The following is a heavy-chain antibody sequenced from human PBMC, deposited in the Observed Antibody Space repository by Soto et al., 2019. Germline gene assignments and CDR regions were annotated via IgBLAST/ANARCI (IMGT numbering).Heavy chain of an antibody. CDR2: ISASGGGT. J-gene: IGHJ4*02. V-gene: IGHV3-23*01. CDR3: AKDGIVGAPGHY. D-gene: IGHD1-26*01. CDR1: GFTFSTYA. Sequence: EVQMLESGGGLVQPGGSLRLSCAASGFTFSTYAMSWFRQTPGTGLEWVSSISASGGGTYYADSVKGRFTISRDNSKNTVDLQMNSLRAEDTPIYYCAKDGIVGAPGHYWGQGILVTVSP.